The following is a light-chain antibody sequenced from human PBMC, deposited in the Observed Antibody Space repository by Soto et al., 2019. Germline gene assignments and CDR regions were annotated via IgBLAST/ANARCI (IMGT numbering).Light chain of an antibody. CDR2: AAS. CDR1: QSIITY. Sequence: DIQMTQSPSSLSASVGDRVTITCRASQSIITYLNWYQQKPGKAPNLLIYAASSLQSGVPSRFSDSGSGTDFTLTINSLQPEDFATYYCQQSYSAPRTFGQGTKVDI. J-gene: IGKJ1*01. CDR3: QQSYSAPRT. V-gene: IGKV1-39*01.